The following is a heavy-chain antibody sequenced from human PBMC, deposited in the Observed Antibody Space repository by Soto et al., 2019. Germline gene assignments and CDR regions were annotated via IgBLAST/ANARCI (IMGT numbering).Heavy chain of an antibody. CDR1: GFTFTSYA. CDR2: ITGGGDNT. CDR3: TQDGGSRDWLTVN. V-gene: IGHV3-23*01. Sequence: EVQLLESGGDLVQPGGALRLSCAASGFTFTSYAMSWIRQAPGKGLEWVSAITGGGDNTYYADSGKGRFPISRDNSKNTLYLQMNSLRAEDTAFYYCTQDGGSRDWLTVNWGQGTLVTVSS. J-gene: IGHJ4*02. D-gene: IGHD3-9*01.